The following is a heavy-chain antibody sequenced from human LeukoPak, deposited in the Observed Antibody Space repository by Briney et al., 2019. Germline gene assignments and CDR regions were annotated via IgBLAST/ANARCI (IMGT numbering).Heavy chain of an antibody. CDR2: INYSGST. CDR1: GGSISSYY. CDR3: ARVPSHFDY. Sequence: PSETLSLTCTVSGGSISSYYWNWIRQPPGKGLDWIGSINYSGSTYYNPSLKSRVTISVDTSKNQFSLKLSSVTAADTAVYYCARVPSHFDYWGQGTLVTVSS. J-gene: IGHJ4*02. V-gene: IGHV4-59*12.